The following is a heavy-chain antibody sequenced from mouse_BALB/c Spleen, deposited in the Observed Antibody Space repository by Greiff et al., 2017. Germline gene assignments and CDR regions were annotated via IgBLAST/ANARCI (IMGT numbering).Heavy chain of an antibody. V-gene: IGHV1-9*01. CDR3: ARSGLGRGFDY. J-gene: IGHJ2*01. CDR2: ILPGSGST. D-gene: IGHD4-1*01. CDR1: GYTFSSYW. Sequence: VQLKESGAELMKPGASVKISCKATGYTFSSYWIEWVKQRPGHGLEWIGEILPGSGSTNYNEKFKGKATFTADTSSNTAYMQLSSLTSEDSAVYYCARSGLGRGFDYWGQGTTLTVSS.